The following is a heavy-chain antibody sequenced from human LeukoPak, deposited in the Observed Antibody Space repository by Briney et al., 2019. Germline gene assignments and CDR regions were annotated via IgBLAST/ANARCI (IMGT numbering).Heavy chain of an antibody. D-gene: IGHD6-25*01. CDR2: VDPEDGET. CDR3: ATPKRLAYHDAFDI. V-gene: IGHV1-69-2*01. J-gene: IGHJ3*02. Sequence: GASVKVSCKASGYTFTDYYMHWVQQAPGKGLEWMGRVDPEDGETIYAEKFQGRVTITADTSTDTAYMELSSLRSEDTAVYYCATPKRLAYHDAFDIWGQGTMVTVSS. CDR1: GYTFTDYY.